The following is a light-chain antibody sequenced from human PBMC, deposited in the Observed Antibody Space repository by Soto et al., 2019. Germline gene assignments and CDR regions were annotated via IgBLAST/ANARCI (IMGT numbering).Light chain of an antibody. CDR3: SVLAGSNNLV. V-gene: IGLV2-8*01. CDR2: EVT. Sequence: QSALTQPPSASGSPGQSVTIPCTGTSSDVGGYNSVSWYQQHPGKVPKLMIYEVTKRPSEVPDRLSGTKPGNTASLTVSWLQDADEDDYYCSVLAGSNNLVFCGGTKLTVL. J-gene: IGLJ2*01. CDR1: SSDVGGYNS.